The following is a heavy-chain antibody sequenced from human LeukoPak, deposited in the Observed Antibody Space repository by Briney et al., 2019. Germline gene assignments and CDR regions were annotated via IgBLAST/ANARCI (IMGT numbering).Heavy chain of an antibody. V-gene: IGHV4-59*01. CDR3: ARVNGAYVFGDYIDY. Sequence: SEALSLTCTVSGDSISSYYWSWIRQPPGKGLEGMGCVYYTGSTNYNPSLTSRVTIPVDTSKTKFSLKVSSVAAADPAVYYCARVNGAYVFGDYIDYWGQGTLVTVSS. J-gene: IGHJ4*02. D-gene: IGHD4-17*01. CDR2: VYYTGST. CDR1: GDSISSYY.